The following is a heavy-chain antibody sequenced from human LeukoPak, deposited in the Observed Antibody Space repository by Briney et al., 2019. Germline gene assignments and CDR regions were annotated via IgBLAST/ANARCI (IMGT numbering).Heavy chain of an antibody. J-gene: IGHJ3*02. CDR1: GFSVSNYY. V-gene: IGHV3-53*01. Sequence: GGSLSLSCAASGFSVSNYYMSWVRQAPGKGLEWVSVIYSGGNTYYTDSVKGRFTISRDNPKNTVFLQMGSLRGEDTAVYYCARGGTMDAFDIWGQGTMVTVSS. CDR2: IYSGGNT. D-gene: IGHD4/OR15-4a*01. CDR3: ARGGTMDAFDI.